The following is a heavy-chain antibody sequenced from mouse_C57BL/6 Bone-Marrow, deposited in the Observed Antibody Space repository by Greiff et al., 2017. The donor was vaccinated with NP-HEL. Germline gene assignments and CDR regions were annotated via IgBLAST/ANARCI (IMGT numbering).Heavy chain of an antibody. CDR1: GFTFSSYA. Sequence: EVQLVESGGGLVKPGGSLKLSCAASGFTFSSYAMSWVRQTPEKRLEWVATISDGGSYTYYPDNVKGRFTISRDNAKNNLYLQMSHLKSEDTAMYYCARVSPYAMDYWGQGTSVTVSS. CDR2: ISDGGSYT. V-gene: IGHV5-4*01. J-gene: IGHJ4*01. CDR3: ARVSPYAMDY.